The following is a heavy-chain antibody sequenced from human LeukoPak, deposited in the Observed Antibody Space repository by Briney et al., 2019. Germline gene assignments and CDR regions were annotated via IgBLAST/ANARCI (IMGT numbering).Heavy chain of an antibody. CDR1: GYTFTSYG. CDR3: ARGRRDTLNYYYYYGMDV. J-gene: IGHJ6*02. V-gene: IGHV1-18*01. CDR2: ISAYNGNT. D-gene: IGHD5-18*01. Sequence: ASVKVSCKASGYTFTSYGISWVRQAPGQGLEWMGWISAYNGNTNYAQKLQGRVTMTTDTSTSTAYMELRSLRSDDTAVYYCARGRRDTLNYYYYYGMDVWGQGTTATVSS.